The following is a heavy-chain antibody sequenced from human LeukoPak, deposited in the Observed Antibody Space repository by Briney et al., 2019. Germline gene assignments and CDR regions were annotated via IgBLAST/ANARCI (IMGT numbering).Heavy chain of an antibody. V-gene: IGHV3-64*02. Sequence: GRSLRLSCAASGFTFSSYAMHWVRQAPGQGLQYVSAISGNGGSTYYADSVKDRFTISRDNSKNTVYLQMGSLRAEDMAVYYCARVKYNDFWSGYSPPDYWGQGTLVTVSS. CDR1: GFTFSSYA. CDR3: ARVKYNDFWSGYSPPDY. J-gene: IGHJ4*02. D-gene: IGHD3-3*01. CDR2: ISGNGGST.